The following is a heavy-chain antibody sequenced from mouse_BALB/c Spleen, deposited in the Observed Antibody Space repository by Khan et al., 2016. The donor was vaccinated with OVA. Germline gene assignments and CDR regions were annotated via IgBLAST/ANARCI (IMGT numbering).Heavy chain of an antibody. CDR3: ARMNGNSLFWFFDV. V-gene: IGHV8-8*01. Sequence: QVTLKESGPGLLQPSQTLSLTCSFSGFSLSTSGMGVGWIRQPSGKGLEWLTHIWRDGVKRYNPVLQSRLTISKDTSTSQVFLQIANVDSADTATYDCARMNGNSLFWFFDVWGAGTSVTVSS. CDR1: GFSLSTSGMG. J-gene: IGHJ1*01. D-gene: IGHD6-2*01. CDR2: IWRDGVK.